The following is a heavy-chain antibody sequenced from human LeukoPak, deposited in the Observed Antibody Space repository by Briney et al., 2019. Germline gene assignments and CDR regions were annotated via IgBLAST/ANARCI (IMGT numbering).Heavy chain of an antibody. J-gene: IGHJ4*02. CDR2: ISAYNGNT. D-gene: IGHD2-15*01. V-gene: IGHV1-18*01. CDR1: GYTFTSYG. Sequence: ASVKVSCKASGYTFTSYGIRWVRQAPGQGLEWMGWISAYNGNTNYAQKLQGKVTMTTDTSTSTAYMELRSLRSDDTAVYYCARRVVVVAATTGLFDYWGQGTLVTVSS. CDR3: ARRVVVVAATTGLFDY.